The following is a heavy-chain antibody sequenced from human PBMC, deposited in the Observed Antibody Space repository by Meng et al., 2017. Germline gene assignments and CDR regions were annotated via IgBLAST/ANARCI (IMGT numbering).Heavy chain of an antibody. V-gene: IGHV4-39*07. D-gene: IGHD3-10*01. Sequence: MQACGPGVGKPSVSLSFPLTVSGGHISSSSCVWGWIRQPPGKGLACIWSIYYSGSTYYYPSLKSRVSISVDTSKNQFSLKLSSVTAADTAVYYCAREVYYGSGSRWFDPWGQGTLVTVSS. CDR3: AREVYYGSGSRWFDP. CDR1: GGHISSSSCV. CDR2: IYYSGST. J-gene: IGHJ5*02.